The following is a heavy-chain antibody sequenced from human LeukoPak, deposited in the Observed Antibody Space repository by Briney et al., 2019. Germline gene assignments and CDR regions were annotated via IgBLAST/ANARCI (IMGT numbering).Heavy chain of an antibody. Sequence: GGSLRLSCAASGFTFSRYAMNWVRQAPGKGLEWVSAISGRGGSTYYADSVQGRFTISRDNSKNTLYLQMNSLRAEDTAVYYCANSAIYGDLRSLDYWGQGTLVTVSS. CDR3: ANSAIYGDLRSLDY. J-gene: IGHJ4*02. CDR2: ISGRGGST. CDR1: GFTFSRYA. D-gene: IGHD4-17*01. V-gene: IGHV3-23*01.